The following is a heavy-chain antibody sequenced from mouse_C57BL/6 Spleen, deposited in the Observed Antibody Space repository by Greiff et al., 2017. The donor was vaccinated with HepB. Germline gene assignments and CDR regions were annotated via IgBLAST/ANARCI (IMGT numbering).Heavy chain of an antibody. V-gene: IGHV1-64*01. Sequence: QVQLQQPGAELVKPGASVKLSCKASGYTFTSYWMHWVKQRPGQGLEWIGMIHPNSGSTNYNEKFKSKATLTVDKSSSTADMQLSSLTSEDSAVYYCARGAYYGSSYPYAMDYWGQGTSVTVSS. CDR3: ARGAYYGSSYPYAMDY. CDR2: IHPNSGST. CDR1: GYTFTSYW. D-gene: IGHD1-1*01. J-gene: IGHJ4*01.